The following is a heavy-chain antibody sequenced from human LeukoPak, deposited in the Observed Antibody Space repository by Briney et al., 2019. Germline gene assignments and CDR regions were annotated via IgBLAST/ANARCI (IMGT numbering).Heavy chain of an antibody. D-gene: IGHD6-19*01. Sequence: SETLSLTFAVYGGSFNGYHWTWVRQSPGKGLEWIGEINHGGNTNYVPSLKGRLTMSVDTSKNQFSLKLSSVTAADTAVYYCARRSGWSLVGFDPWGQGTLVTVSS. V-gene: IGHV4-34*01. J-gene: IGHJ5*02. CDR2: INHGGNT. CDR3: ARRSGWSLVGFDP. CDR1: GGSFNGYH.